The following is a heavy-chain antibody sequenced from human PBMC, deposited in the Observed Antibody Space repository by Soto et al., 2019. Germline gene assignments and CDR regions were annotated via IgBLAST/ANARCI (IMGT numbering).Heavy chain of an antibody. CDR3: ARDRFHSSGWHHYYYYDMGV. J-gene: IGHJ6*02. V-gene: IGHV6-1*01. CDR2: TYYRSKWYN. Sequence: SQTLSLTCAISGDSVSSNSAAWNWIRQSPSRGLEWLGRTYYRSKWYNDYAVSVKSRITINPDTSKNQFSLQLNSVTPEDTAVYYCARDRFHSSGWHHYYYYDMGVWGQGTTVTVSS. CDR1: GDSVSSNSAA. D-gene: IGHD6-19*01.